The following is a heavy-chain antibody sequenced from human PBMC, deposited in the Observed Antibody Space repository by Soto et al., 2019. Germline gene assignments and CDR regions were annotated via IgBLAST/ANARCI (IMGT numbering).Heavy chain of an antibody. D-gene: IGHD1-1*01. V-gene: IGHV3-7*01. CDR1: GFSIRDYW. CDR2: IKQDGSEK. J-gene: IGHJ6*03. Sequence: EEQLVESGGGLVQPGGSLRLSCAASGFSIRDYWMTWVRQAPGKGLDWVANIKQDGSEKFYVDSLKGRFTISGDNAKNSVYLLMNSLRADDTAVYYCARGKDGRRAGTYYFDMDVWGKGTTVTLSS. CDR3: ARGKDGRRAGTYYFDMDV.